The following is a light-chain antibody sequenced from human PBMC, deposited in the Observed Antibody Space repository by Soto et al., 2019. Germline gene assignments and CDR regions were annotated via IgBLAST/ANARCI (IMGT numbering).Light chain of an antibody. J-gene: IGKJ1*01. Sequence: DIQMTQSPSTLPASVGDRVTITCRASQSISNWFAWYQQKPGTAPKLLIYDASALPRGVPSRFSGSGSGTKFTLTIASLQPDDFATYYCQQYETFSGTFGPGTKVDIK. V-gene: IGKV1-5*01. CDR3: QQYETFSGT. CDR1: QSISNW. CDR2: DAS.